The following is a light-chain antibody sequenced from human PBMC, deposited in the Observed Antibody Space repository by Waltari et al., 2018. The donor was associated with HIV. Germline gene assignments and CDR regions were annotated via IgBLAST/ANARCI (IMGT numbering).Light chain of an antibody. Sequence: ELVLTQSPGTLSLSPGERATLSCRASQSINANFFAWYQQRPGQAPRLLIYGASTRARCIPDRVSGSGSGTDFTLTISRLEPEDFAVYYCHQYGNSPSTFGQGTTLDIK. CDR3: HQYGNSPST. V-gene: IGKV3-20*01. CDR2: GAS. CDR1: QSINANF. J-gene: IGKJ2*01.